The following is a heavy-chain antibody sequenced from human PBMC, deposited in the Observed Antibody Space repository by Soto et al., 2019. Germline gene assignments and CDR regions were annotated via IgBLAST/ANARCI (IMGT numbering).Heavy chain of an antibody. CDR3: ARSQGFLDY. J-gene: IGHJ4*02. D-gene: IGHD2-15*01. V-gene: IGHV6-1*01. CDR2: TYYRSKWYN. CDR1: GDSVSSNSAA. Sequence: SQTLSLTCAISGDSVSSNSAAWNWIRQSPSGGLEWLGRTYYRSKWYNEYAVSVKRRITVNPDTSKNQFSLQLNSVTPEDTAIDYCARSQGFLDYWGQGTLVTVSS.